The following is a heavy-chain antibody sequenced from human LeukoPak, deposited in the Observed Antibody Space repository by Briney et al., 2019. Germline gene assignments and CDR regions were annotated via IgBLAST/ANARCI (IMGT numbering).Heavy chain of an antibody. CDR3: ARDRAEGKTWVEFDP. V-gene: IGHV3-66*02. J-gene: IGHJ5*02. CDR2: IYSDGVT. CDR1: GFIVNSYA. Sequence: GGSLRLSCAASGFIVNSYAMSWVRQAPGKGLAWVSLIYSDGVTQYADSVKGRFTISRDNSKNTLYLQMNSLRDEDTAVYFCARDRAEGKTWVEFDPGGQGTLVTVSS.